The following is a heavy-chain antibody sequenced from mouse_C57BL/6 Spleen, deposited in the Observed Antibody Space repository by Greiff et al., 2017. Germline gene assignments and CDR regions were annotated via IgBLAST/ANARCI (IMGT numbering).Heavy chain of an antibody. J-gene: IGHJ2*01. D-gene: IGHD4-1*01. CDR1: GFTFSDYG. CDR2: ISNLAYSI. Sequence: EVKLMESGGGLVQPGGSLTLSCAASGFTFSDYGMAWVRQAPRKGPEWVAFISNLAYSIYYADTVTGRFTISRENAKNTLYLEMSSLRSEDTAMYYCARLLNWYYFDYWGQGTTLTVSS. CDR3: ARLLNWYYFDY. V-gene: IGHV5-15*01.